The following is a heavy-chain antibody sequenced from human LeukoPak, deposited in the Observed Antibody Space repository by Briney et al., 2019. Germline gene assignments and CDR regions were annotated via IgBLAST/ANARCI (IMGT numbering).Heavy chain of an antibody. D-gene: IGHD6-13*01. CDR1: GFTFNNYA. Sequence: GGSLRLSCAASGFTFNNYAMNWVRQAPGKGLEWVSVISGSGGTTYYADSVKGRFTISRDSSKNTLYLQMNSLRAEDTAVYYCARGAAAGSFDYWGQGTLVTVSS. CDR3: ARGAAAGSFDY. J-gene: IGHJ4*02. V-gene: IGHV3-23*01. CDR2: ISGSGGTT.